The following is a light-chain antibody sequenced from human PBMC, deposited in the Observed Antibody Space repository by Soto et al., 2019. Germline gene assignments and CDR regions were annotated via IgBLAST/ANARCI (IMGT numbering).Light chain of an antibody. V-gene: IGKV3-11*01. J-gene: IGKJ3*01. CDR2: DAS. Sequence: ELVLTQSPATLSLSPGERATLSCRASQSVSSYLAWYQQKPGQAPRLLIYDASNRATGIPARFSGSGSGTDFTLTISSLEPEDFAVYYCQQRSNWPRFTFGPGTKV. CDR3: QQRSNWPRFT. CDR1: QSVSSY.